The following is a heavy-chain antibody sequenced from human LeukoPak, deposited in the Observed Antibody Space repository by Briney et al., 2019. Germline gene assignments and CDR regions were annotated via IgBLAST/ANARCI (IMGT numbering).Heavy chain of an antibody. D-gene: IGHD3-22*01. CDR1: GYTFTGYY. Sequence: GASVKVSCTASGYTFTGYYIHWVRQAPGQGLEWMGRIIPNNGGTNYAQKFQGRVTMTRDMSMSTAYMELSRLRSVDTAVYYCAGEDNSSGYRPFDIWGQGTMVTVPS. J-gene: IGHJ3*02. V-gene: IGHV1-2*06. CDR3: AGEDNSSGYRPFDI. CDR2: IIPNNGGT.